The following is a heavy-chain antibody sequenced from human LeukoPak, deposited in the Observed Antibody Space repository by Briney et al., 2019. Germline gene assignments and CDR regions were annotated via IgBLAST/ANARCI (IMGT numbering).Heavy chain of an antibody. Sequence: GGSLRLSCAASGFTFSSYAMSRVRQAPGKGLEWVSAISGSGGSTYYADSVKGRFTISRDNSKNTLYLQMNSLRAEDTAVYYCAKDLQVGDTYYFDYWGQGTLVTVSS. D-gene: IGHD3-16*01. V-gene: IGHV3-23*01. CDR3: AKDLQVGDTYYFDY. CDR2: ISGSGGST. J-gene: IGHJ4*02. CDR1: GFTFSSYA.